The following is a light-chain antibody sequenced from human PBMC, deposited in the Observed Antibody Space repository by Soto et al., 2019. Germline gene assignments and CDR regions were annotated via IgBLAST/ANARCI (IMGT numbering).Light chain of an antibody. J-gene: IGKJ1*01. CDR3: LQDYNYPWT. CDR1: QGIRND. CDR2: AAS. V-gene: IGKV1-6*01. Sequence: ANQVKQSPSSVSASERDRVTITCRASQGIRNDLGWYQQKAGKAPKLLIYAASSLQRGVPSRFSGSGSGSDFTLTISSLQPEDYATYYCLQDYNYPWTFGRGTKVDIK.